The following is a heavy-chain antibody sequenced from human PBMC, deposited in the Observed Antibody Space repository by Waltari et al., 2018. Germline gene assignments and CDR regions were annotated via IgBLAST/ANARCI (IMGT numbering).Heavy chain of an antibody. V-gene: IGHV3-48*04. D-gene: IGHD5-12*01. CDR2: IGPGSTPI. Sequence: EVQVVESGGGLVHPGGSLRLSCAASGFTFRGFRMRWVRPSPGKGLAWLSFIGPGSTPIYYADSVKGRFTISTDNSRNSLYLQMNSLRTEDTAVYYCVRGWLENTFDIWGRGTLVTVSS. J-gene: IGHJ3*02. CDR1: GFTFRGFR. CDR3: VRGWLENTFDI.